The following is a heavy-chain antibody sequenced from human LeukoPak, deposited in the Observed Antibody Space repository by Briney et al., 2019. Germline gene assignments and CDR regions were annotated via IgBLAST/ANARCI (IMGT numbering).Heavy chain of an antibody. CDR3: ARGAAAAGTAAGYFQH. CDR1: GGTFSRYA. Sequence: ASVKVSCKASGGTFSRYAISWVRQAPGQGLEWMGIINPSGGSTSYAQKFQGRVTMTRDTSTSTVYMELSSLRSEDTAVYYCARGAAAAGTAAGYFQHWGQGTLVTVSS. J-gene: IGHJ1*01. D-gene: IGHD6-13*01. CDR2: INPSGGST. V-gene: IGHV1-46*01.